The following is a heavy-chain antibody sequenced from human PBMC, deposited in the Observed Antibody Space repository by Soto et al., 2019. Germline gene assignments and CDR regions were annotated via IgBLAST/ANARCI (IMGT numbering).Heavy chain of an antibody. Sequence: EVQLVESGGGLVQPGGSLRLSCAASGFTFSSYSMNWVRQAPGKGLEWVSYISSSSSTIYYAASVKGRFTISRDNAKNSLYLQMNSLRAEDTAVYYCARDLDSGYDLYWFDPWGQGTLVTVSS. CDR2: ISSSSSTI. V-gene: IGHV3-48*01. J-gene: IGHJ5*02. D-gene: IGHD5-12*01. CDR1: GFTFSSYS. CDR3: ARDLDSGYDLYWFDP.